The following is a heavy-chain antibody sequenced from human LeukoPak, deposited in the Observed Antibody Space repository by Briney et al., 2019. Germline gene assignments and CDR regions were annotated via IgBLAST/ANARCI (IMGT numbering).Heavy chain of an antibody. CDR3: AKDLRICAGDCRDAFDI. D-gene: IGHD2-21*02. V-gene: IGHV3-23*01. J-gene: IGHJ3*02. CDR1: GFSLSNFG. CDR2: LSGSGGST. Sequence: GGSLRLSCAASGFSLSNFGMSWLRQAPGKGLEWVSGLSGSGGSTYYPDSVKGRFTISRDNSKNTLYLQMNSLRAEDTAVYYCAKDLRICAGDCRDAFDIWGQGTTVIVSP.